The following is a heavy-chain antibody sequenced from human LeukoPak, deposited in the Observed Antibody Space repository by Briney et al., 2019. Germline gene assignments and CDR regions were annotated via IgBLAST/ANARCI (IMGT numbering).Heavy chain of an antibody. CDR3: ARDQKGLELADAFDI. D-gene: IGHD1-7*01. J-gene: IGHJ3*02. CDR2: ISSSSSYI. Sequence: GGSLRLSCAASGFTFSSYSMNWVRQAPGKGLGWVSSISSSSSYIYYADSVKGRFTISRDNAKNSLYLQMNSLRAEDTAVYYCARDQKGLELADAFDIWGQGTMVTVSS. V-gene: IGHV3-21*01. CDR1: GFTFSSYS.